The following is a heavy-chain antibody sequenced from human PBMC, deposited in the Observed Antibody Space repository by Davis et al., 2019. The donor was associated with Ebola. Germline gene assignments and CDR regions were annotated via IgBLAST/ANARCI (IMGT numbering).Heavy chain of an antibody. D-gene: IGHD3-9*01. CDR1: GFTFDDYA. Sequence: GGSLRLSCAASGFTFDDYAMHWVRQAPGKGLEWVSGISWNSGSIGYADSVKGRFTISRDNAKNSVYLQMDNLRAEDTAIYYCARLRYSDWWGQGTLVTVSS. J-gene: IGHJ4*02. CDR2: ISWNSGSI. V-gene: IGHV3-9*01. CDR3: ARLRYSDW.